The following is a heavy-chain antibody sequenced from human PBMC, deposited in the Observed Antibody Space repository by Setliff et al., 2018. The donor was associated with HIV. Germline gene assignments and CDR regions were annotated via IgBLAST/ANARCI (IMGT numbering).Heavy chain of an antibody. V-gene: IGHV4-4*02. CDR3: ARGHCSGTNCYGVDYYGMDV. Sequence: PGGSLRLSCEASGFTLRSYAMYWVRQAPGKGLEWIGEIYHSEYTNYNPSLKSRVSMSVDKSKNQFSVKLTSVTAADTAVYYCARGHCSGTNCYGVDYYGMDVWGQGTTVTVSS. J-gene: IGHJ6*02. CDR2: IYHSEYT. CDR1: GFTLRSYAM. D-gene: IGHD2-2*01.